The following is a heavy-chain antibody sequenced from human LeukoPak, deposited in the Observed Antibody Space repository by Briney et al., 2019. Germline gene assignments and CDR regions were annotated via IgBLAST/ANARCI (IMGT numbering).Heavy chain of an antibody. V-gene: IGHV3-74*01. CDR2: INPDGSST. CDR3: VRGIAGAANDH. Sequence: GGSLRLSCAASRFTFSSYWMHWVRQAPGKGLVWVSRINPDGSSTTYADSVKGRFTMSRDNAANMLYLQMNSLRADDTAVYYCVRGIAGAANDHWGQGTLVTVSS. CDR1: RFTFSSYW. J-gene: IGHJ4*02. D-gene: IGHD6-19*01.